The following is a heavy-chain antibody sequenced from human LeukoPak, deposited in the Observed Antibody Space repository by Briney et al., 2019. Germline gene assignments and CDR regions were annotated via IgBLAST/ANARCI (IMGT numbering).Heavy chain of an antibody. J-gene: IGHJ4*02. CDR2: TYPGDSDA. Sequence: GESLKISCKGSGYSFTTYWVGWVRQMPGKGLEWMGITYPGDSDARYSPSFQGQVTISADKSISTAYLQWSSLKASDTAMYYCASPTFSGSYYNEPFDHWGQGTLVTVSS. V-gene: IGHV5-51*01. CDR1: GYSFTTYW. CDR3: ASPTFSGSYYNEPFDH. D-gene: IGHD3-10*01.